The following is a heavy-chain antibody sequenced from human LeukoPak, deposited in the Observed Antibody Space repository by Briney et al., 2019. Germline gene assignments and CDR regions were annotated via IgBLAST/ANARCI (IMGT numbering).Heavy chain of an antibody. CDR3: ATRDQSRTYRAPADC. Sequence: SETLSLTCAVYGVSVSGDNWWTWVRQSPGKGLEWIGETHRSGDTKYNPSLNGRVTISIDNSNNRLSLNLRYVTAADTAMYYCATRDQSRTYRAPADCWGQGTLATVSS. J-gene: IGHJ4*02. CDR2: THRSGDT. V-gene: IGHV4-4*02. D-gene: IGHD5-24*01. CDR1: GVSVSGDNW.